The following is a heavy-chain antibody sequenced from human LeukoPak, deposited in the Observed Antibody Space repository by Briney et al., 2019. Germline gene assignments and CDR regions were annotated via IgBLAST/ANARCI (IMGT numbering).Heavy chain of an antibody. CDR3: ARVVAVAGLRGNWYFDL. Sequence: ASVKVSCTASGYTFTSYGISWVRQAPGQGLEWMGWISAYNGNTNYAQKLQGRVTMTTDTSTSTAYMELRSLRSDDTAVYYCARVVAVAGLRGNWYFDLWGRGTLVTVSS. CDR2: ISAYNGNT. D-gene: IGHD6-19*01. V-gene: IGHV1-18*01. J-gene: IGHJ2*01. CDR1: GYTFTSYG.